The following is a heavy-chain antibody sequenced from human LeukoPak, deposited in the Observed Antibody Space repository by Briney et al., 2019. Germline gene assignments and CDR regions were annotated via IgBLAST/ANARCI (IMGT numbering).Heavy chain of an antibody. CDR1: GFTFSIYS. J-gene: IGHJ3*02. V-gene: IGHV3-21*01. CDR2: ISSSSSYI. Sequence: GGSLRLSCAASGFTFSIYSMNWVRQAPGKGLEWVSLISSSSSYIYYADSVKGRFTISRENAKNSLYLQMNSLRAGDTAVYYCARGMDVQQQLADAFDIWGQGTMVTVSS. D-gene: IGHD6-13*01. CDR3: ARGMDVQQQLADAFDI.